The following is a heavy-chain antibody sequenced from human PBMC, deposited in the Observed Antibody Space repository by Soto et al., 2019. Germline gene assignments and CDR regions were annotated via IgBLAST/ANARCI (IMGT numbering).Heavy chain of an antibody. Sequence: EVQLVESGGGLVQPGGSLRLSCAASGSIFDSFALSWVRQAPGKGLEWVSGIGGSGGRTYYADSVKGRFTISRDNSKNTLYLQMSSLSAEDTAIYYCAKDRAFWFGEGGWFDPWGQGTLVTVSS. CDR1: GSIFDSFA. CDR2: IGGSGGRT. V-gene: IGHV3-23*04. CDR3: AKDRAFWFGEGGWFDP. J-gene: IGHJ5*02. D-gene: IGHD3-10*01.